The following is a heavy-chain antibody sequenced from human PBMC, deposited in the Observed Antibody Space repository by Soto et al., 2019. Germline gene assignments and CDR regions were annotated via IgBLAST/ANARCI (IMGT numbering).Heavy chain of an antibody. CDR2: IIPIFGTA. D-gene: IGHD6-19*01. Sequence: ASVKVSCKASGGTFSSYAISWVRQAPGQGLEWMGGIIPIFGTANYAQKFQGRVTITADESTSTAYMELSSLTSDDTAMYYCARRSSGWSDSWGQGTLVTVSS. CDR3: ARRSSGWSDS. CDR1: GGTFSSYA. V-gene: IGHV1-69*13. J-gene: IGHJ5*01.